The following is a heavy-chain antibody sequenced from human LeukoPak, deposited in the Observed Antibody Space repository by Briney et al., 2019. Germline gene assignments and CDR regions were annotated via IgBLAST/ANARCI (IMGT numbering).Heavy chain of an antibody. D-gene: IGHD2-15*01. Sequence: GGSLRLSCAASGFTFSSYGMHWVRRAPGKGLEWVAVISYDGSNKYYADSVKGRFTISRDNSKNTLYLQMNSLRAEDTAVYYCAKSGNRYCSGGSCYSRDYFDYWGQGTLVTVSS. CDR1: GFTFSSYG. J-gene: IGHJ4*02. V-gene: IGHV3-30*18. CDR2: ISYDGSNK. CDR3: AKSGNRYCSGGSCYSRDYFDY.